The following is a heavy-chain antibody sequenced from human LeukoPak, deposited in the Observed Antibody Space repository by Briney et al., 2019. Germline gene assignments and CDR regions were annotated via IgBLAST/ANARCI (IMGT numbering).Heavy chain of an antibody. V-gene: IGHV1-18*01. Sequence: GASVKVSCKASGYTFTSYGISWVRQAPGQGLEWMGWISAYNGNTNYAQKLQGRVTMATDTSTSTAYMELRSLRSEDTAVYYCARCDSGYDYRGYYYGMDVWGQGTTVTVSS. CDR1: GYTFTSYG. CDR2: ISAYNGNT. D-gene: IGHD5-12*01. J-gene: IGHJ6*02. CDR3: ARCDSGYDYRGYYYGMDV.